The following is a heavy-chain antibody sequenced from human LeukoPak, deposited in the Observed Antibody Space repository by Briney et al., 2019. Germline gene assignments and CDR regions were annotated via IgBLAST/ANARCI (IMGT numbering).Heavy chain of an antibody. CDR3: ARVWWAAGGVIDY. V-gene: IGHV1-18*01. D-gene: IGHD3-16*01. J-gene: IGHJ4*02. Sequence: ASVKVSCKASGYTFTSYGISWVRQAPGQGGEGMGWISAYNGKTNYVQKLHGRVTMTTDTSTSTAYMELRSLRSDATAVYYCARVWWAAGGVIDYWGQGTLVTVSS. CDR1: GYTFTSYG. CDR2: ISAYNGKT.